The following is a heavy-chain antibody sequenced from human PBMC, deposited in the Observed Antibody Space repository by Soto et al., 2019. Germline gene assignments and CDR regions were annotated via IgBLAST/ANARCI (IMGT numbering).Heavy chain of an antibody. CDR3: AIDRGYCSSTSFYSGGTFDY. D-gene: IGHD2-2*01. V-gene: IGHV3-64*01. CDR1: GFTFSRYA. J-gene: IGHJ4*02. CDR2: ISSNGGST. Sequence: ESGGGLVQPGGSLRLSCAASGFTFSRYAMHWFRQAPGKGLEYVSAISSNGGSTYYANSVKGRFTISRDNSKNTLYLQMGSLRAEDMAVYYCAIDRGYCSSTSFYSGGTFDYWGQVTLVTVS.